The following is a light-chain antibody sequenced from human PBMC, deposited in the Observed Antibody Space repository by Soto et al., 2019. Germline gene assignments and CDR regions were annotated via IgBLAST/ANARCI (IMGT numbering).Light chain of an antibody. CDR2: DAS. CDR1: QSVSSN. J-gene: IGKJ2*01. CDR3: QQYNDLST. V-gene: IGKV3-15*01. Sequence: EIIMTQSPATLSVSPGERATLSCRASQSVSSNLAWYQQKPGQAPRLLIFDASTRATGIPARFSGSGSGTEFTLSISSLQSEDFAVYYCQQYNDLSTFGQGTKLEIK.